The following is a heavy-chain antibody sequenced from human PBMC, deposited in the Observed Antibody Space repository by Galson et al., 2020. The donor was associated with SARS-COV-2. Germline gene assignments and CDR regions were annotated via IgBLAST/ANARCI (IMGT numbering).Heavy chain of an antibody. J-gene: IGHJ2*01. D-gene: IGHD3-22*01. CDR1: GFTFSQYW. CDR2: IKSDGSVI. V-gene: IGHV3-74*01. Sequence: GGSLRLSCAASGFTFSQYWMHWVRQAPGKGLVWVSRIKSDGSVIDYADSVKGRFTISRDNAKNTLYLQMNSLRAEDTAVYYCARDHYYDSSTQRYFDLWGRGTLVTVSS. CDR3: ARDHYYDSSTQRYFDL.